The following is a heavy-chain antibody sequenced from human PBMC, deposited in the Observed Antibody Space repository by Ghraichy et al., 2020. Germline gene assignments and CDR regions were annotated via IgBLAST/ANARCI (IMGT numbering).Heavy chain of an antibody. D-gene: IGHD4-17*01. CDR2: ISSSGNIK. V-gene: IGHV3-48*01. J-gene: IGHJ4*02. Sequence: GGSLRLSCAASGFTVSSYSMNWVRQAPGKGLEWVSYISSSGNIKYYADSVKGRFTISRDNVKNSLYLQMNSLRAEDTAVYYCARYWYGDYGYWGQGTLVTVSS. CDR1: GFTVSSYS. CDR3: ARYWYGDYGY.